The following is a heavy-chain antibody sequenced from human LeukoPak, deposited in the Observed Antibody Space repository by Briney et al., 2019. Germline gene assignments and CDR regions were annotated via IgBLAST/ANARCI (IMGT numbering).Heavy chain of an antibody. D-gene: IGHD6-19*01. CDR1: GFTFSNHA. CDR2: ISGSGGST. J-gene: IGHJ4*02. V-gene: IGHV3-23*01. Sequence: PGGSLRLSXAASGFTFSNHAMSWVRQAPGKGLECVSAISGSGGSTYYADSVKGRFNISRDNSKNTLYLQMNSLRVEDTAVYYCAKDITGHNRGWYDYWGQGTLVTVSS. CDR3: AKDITGHNRGWYDY.